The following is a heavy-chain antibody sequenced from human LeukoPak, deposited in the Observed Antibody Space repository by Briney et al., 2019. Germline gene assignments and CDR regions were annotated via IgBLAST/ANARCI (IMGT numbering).Heavy chain of an antibody. CDR2: IRSKANNYAT. J-gene: IGHJ4*02. CDR3: TRQIYFGAAPGDY. Sequence: GGSLRLSCAASGFTFSGSPMHWVRQASGKGLEWVGRIRSKANNYATAYAASVKGRFTVSRDDSKNTAYLQMNSLKMEDTAVYYCTRQIYFGAAPGDYWGQGTLVTVSS. D-gene: IGHD3-10*01. CDR1: GFTFSGSP. V-gene: IGHV3-73*01.